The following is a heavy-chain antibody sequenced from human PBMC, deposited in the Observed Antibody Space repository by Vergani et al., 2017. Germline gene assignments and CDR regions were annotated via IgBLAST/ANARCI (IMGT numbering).Heavy chain of an antibody. CDR3: ATNSPAVAGHYYYYYGMDV. V-gene: IGHV1-69*11. Sequence: QVQLVQSGAEVKKPGASVKVSCKASGYTFTSYGISWVRQAPGQGLEWMGRITPILGTANYAQKFQGRVTITADESTSTAYMELSSLRSEDTAVYYCATNSPAVAGHYYYYYGMDVWGQGTTVTVSS. CDR1: GYTFTSYG. J-gene: IGHJ6*02. CDR2: ITPILGTA. D-gene: IGHD6-19*01.